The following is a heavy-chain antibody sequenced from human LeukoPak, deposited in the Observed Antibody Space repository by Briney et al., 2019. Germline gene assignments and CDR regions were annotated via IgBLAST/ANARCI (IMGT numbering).Heavy chain of an antibody. J-gene: IGHJ5*02. CDR2: INPSGGST. CDR1: GYTFTSYY. Sequence: ASVKVSCKASGYTFTSYYMHWVRQAPGQGLEWMGIINPSGGSTSYAQKFQGRVTMTRDTSTSTVYMELSSLGSEDTAVYYCARRTGIAAAGTHGSDPWGQGTLVTVSS. V-gene: IGHV1-46*01. D-gene: IGHD6-13*01. CDR3: ARRTGIAAAGTHGSDP.